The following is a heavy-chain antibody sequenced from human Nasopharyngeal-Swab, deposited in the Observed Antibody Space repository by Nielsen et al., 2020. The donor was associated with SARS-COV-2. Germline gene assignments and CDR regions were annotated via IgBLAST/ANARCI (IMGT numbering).Heavy chain of an antibody. CDR3: ARAAILFGMDV. Sequence: WVRQAPGQGLEWMGRIIPILGIANYAQKFQGRVTITADKSASTAYMELSSLRSEDTAVYYCARAAILFGMDVWGQGTPVTVSS. V-gene: IGHV1-69*04. D-gene: IGHD3-3*01. CDR2: IIPILGIA. J-gene: IGHJ6*02.